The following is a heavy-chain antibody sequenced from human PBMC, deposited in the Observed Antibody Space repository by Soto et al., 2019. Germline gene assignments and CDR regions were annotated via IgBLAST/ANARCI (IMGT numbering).Heavy chain of an antibody. D-gene: IGHD5-18*01. J-gene: IGHJ6*02. CDR1: GYSFTSYC. CDR3: ARHHVDTAMVTRYYYYYGMDV. CDR2: IYPGDSDT. Sequence: GESLKISCKGSGYSFTSYCIGWVRQMPGKGLEWMGIIYPGDSDTRYSPSFQGQVTISADKSISTAYLQWSSLKASDTAMYYCARHHVDTAMVTRYYYYYGMDVWGQGTTVTVSS. V-gene: IGHV5-51*01.